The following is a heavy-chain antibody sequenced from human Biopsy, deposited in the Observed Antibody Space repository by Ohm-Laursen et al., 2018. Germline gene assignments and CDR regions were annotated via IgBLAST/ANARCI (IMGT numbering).Heavy chain of an antibody. V-gene: IGHV4-59*01. CDR1: GDSISSYY. J-gene: IGHJ2*01. CDR2: VYYTGST. CDR3: ARDRGYYSDRTVPGYFDL. D-gene: IGHD3-22*01. Sequence: SGTLSLTCTVSGDSISSYYWSWLRQPPGQGLEWIGYVYYTGSTDYNPSLQSRVTISVDTSKNHFSLRLRSVTPADTAIYYCARDRGYYSDRTVPGYFDLWGRGTLVTVSS.